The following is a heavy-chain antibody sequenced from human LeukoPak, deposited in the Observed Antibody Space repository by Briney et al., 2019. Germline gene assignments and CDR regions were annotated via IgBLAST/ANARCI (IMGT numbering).Heavy chain of an antibody. Sequence: ASVTVSCKASGYTFTSYGISWVRQAPGQGLEWMGWISAYNGNTNYAQKLQGRVTMTTDTSTSTAYMELRSLRSDDTAVYYCARDGRSARPYYYYMDVWGKGTTVTVSS. V-gene: IGHV1-18*01. CDR1: GYTFTSYG. D-gene: IGHD3-3*01. J-gene: IGHJ6*03. CDR2: ISAYNGNT. CDR3: ARDGRSARPYYYYMDV.